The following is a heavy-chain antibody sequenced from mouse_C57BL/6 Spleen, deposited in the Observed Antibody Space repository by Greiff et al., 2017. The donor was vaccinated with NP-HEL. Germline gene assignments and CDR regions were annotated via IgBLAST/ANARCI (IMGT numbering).Heavy chain of an antibody. V-gene: IGHV1-55*01. J-gene: IGHJ1*03. Sequence: QVQLQQPGAELVKPGASVKMSCKASGYTFTSYWITWVKQRPGQGLEWIGDIYPGSGSINYNEKFKSKATLTVDTSSSTAYMQLRSLTSEDSAVYYCARGDDDCCSNAYFDVWGKGTTVTVSS. CDR2: IYPGSGSI. CDR3: ARGDDDCCSNAYFDV. CDR1: GYTFTSYW. D-gene: IGHD2-5*01.